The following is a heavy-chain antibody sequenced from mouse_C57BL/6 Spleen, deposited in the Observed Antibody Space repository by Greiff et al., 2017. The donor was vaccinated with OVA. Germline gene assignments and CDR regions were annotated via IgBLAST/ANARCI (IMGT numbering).Heavy chain of an antibody. CDR1: GYTFTDYY. CDR3: ERRGLRFLYWYFDV. D-gene: IGHD2-4*01. Sequence: EVQLQQSGPELVKPGASVKISCKASGYTFTDYYMNWVKQSHGKSLEWIGDINPNNGGTSYNQKFKGKATLTVDESSSTAYMELRSLTSEDSAVYYCERRGLRFLYWYFDVWGTGTTVTVSS. CDR2: INPNNGGT. J-gene: IGHJ1*03. V-gene: IGHV1-26*01.